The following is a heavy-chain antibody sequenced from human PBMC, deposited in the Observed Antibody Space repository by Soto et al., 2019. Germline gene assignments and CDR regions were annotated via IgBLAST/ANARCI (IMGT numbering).Heavy chain of an antibody. V-gene: IGHV4-4*07. D-gene: IGHD3-3*01. J-gene: IGHJ6*02. CDR2: IYTSGST. CDR3: ARDLHDFWSGYYYYYYGMDV. CDR1: GGSISSYY. Sequence: SETLSLTCTVSGGSISSYYWSWIRQPAGKGLEWIGRIYTSGSTNYNPSLKSRVTMSVDTSKNQFSLKLSSVTAADTAVYYCARDLHDFWSGYYYYYYGMDVWGQGTTVTVSS.